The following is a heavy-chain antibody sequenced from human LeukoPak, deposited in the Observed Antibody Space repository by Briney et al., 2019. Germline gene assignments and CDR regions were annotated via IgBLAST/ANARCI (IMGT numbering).Heavy chain of an antibody. D-gene: IGHD4-17*01. CDR3: AGDPYGDYDYYYGMDV. J-gene: IGHJ6*02. Sequence: SVKVSCKASGGTFSSYAISWVRQAPGQGLEWMGRIIPILDIANYAQKFQGRVTITADKSTSTAYMELSSLRSEDTAVYYCAGDPYGDYDYYYGMDVWGQGTTVTVSS. CDR2: IIPILDIA. V-gene: IGHV1-69*04. CDR1: GGTFSSYA.